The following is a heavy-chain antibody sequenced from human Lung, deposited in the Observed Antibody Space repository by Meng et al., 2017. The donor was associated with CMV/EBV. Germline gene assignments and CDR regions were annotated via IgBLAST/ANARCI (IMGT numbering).Heavy chain of an antibody. CDR1: GFTFSGYW. V-gene: IGHV3-74*01. Sequence: GGPLRLSCAASGFTFSGYWMHWARQAPGKGLVWVSRIKSDDSSISYADSVKGRFTISRDNAKNTLYLQMNSLRDEDTAVYYCARDPPRPGYNFDSWGQGTLVTVSS. CDR3: ARDPPRPGYNFDS. CDR2: IKSDDSSI. J-gene: IGHJ4*02. D-gene: IGHD5-18*01.